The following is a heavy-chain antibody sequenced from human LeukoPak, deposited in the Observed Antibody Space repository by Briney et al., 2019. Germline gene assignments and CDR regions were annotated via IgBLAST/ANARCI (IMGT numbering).Heavy chain of an antibody. CDR1: GFTFSSYG. CDR2: ISYDGSNK. Sequence: PGGSLRLSCAASGFTFSSYGMHWVRQAPGKGLEWVAVISYDGSNKYYADSVKGRSTISRDNSKNTLYLQMNSLRAEDTAVYYCAKEPTFDYWGQGTLVTVSS. D-gene: IGHD2/OR15-2a*01. CDR3: AKEPTFDY. J-gene: IGHJ4*02. V-gene: IGHV3-30*18.